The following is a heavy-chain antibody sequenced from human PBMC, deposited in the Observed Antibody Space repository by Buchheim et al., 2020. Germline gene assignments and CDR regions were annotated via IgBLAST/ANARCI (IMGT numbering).Heavy chain of an antibody. D-gene: IGHD2-2*03. V-gene: IGHV3-11*06. CDR1: GFTFSDYY. CDR2: ISSSSSYT. Sequence: QVQLVESGGGLVKPGGSLRLSCAASGFTFSDYYMSWIRQAPGKGLEWVSYISSSSSYTNYADSVKGRFTISRENAKNSLYLQMNSLRAEDTAVYYCARALGYCSSTSCSINWFDPWGQGTL. J-gene: IGHJ5*02. CDR3: ARALGYCSSTSCSINWFDP.